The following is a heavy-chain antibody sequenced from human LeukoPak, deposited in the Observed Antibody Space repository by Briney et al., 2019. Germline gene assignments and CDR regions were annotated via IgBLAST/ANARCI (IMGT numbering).Heavy chain of an antibody. J-gene: IGHJ4*02. CDR1: GCTFSGTGWY. CDR2: IHPNNGDT. Sequence: GDSVKVSCKASGCTFSGTGWYLYWLRPAPGQGLECMGWIHPNNGDTAYAQKFEGRVAMTRDTSISTAYMELRRLRPDDTAVYFCARDGPAQMVDLDYWGQGTLVTVSS. D-gene: IGHD3-10*01. CDR3: ARDGPAQMVDLDY. V-gene: IGHV1-2*02.